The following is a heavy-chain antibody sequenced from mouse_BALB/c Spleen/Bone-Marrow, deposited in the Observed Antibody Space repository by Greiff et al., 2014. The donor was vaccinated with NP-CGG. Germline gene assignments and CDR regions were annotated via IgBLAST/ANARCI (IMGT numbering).Heavy chain of an antibody. CDR2: IDPANGNT. D-gene: IGHD5-1-1*01. Sequence: DVKLVESGAELVKPGASVKLSCTASGFNIKDTYMHWVKQRSEQGLEWIGRIDPANGNTKYDPKFQGKATITADTSSNTAYLQLSSLTSEDTAVYYCARNTQFAYWGQGTLVTVSA. CDR3: ARNTQFAY. J-gene: IGHJ3*01. CDR1: GFNIKDTY. V-gene: IGHV14-3*02.